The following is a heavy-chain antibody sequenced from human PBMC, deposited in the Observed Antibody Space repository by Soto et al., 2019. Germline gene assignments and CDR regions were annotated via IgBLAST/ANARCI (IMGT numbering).Heavy chain of an antibody. CDR3: ARGCSGGSCYWGYYYYGMDV. CDR2: IYYSGST. CDR1: GGSISSYY. D-gene: IGHD2-15*01. V-gene: IGHV4-59*01. Sequence: SETLSLTCTVSGGSISSYYWGWIRQPPGKGLEWIGYIYYSGSTNYNPSLKSRVTISVDTSKNQFSLKLSSVTAADTAVYYCARGCSGGSCYWGYYYYGMDVWGQGTTVTVSS. J-gene: IGHJ6*02.